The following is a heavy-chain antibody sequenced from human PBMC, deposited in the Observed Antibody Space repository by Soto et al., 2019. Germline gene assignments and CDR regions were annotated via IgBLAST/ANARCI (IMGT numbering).Heavy chain of an antibody. CDR1: GFTFSSYW. Sequence: GGSLRLSCAASGFTFSSYWMHWVRQAPGKGLVWVSRINSDGSSTSYADSVKGRFTISRDNAKNTLYLQMNSLRAEDTAVYYCARVDSSSSGPVFYYYYGMDVWGQGTTVTVSS. CDR3: ARVDSSSSGPVFYYYYGMDV. J-gene: IGHJ6*02. V-gene: IGHV3-74*01. D-gene: IGHD6-6*01. CDR2: INSDGSST.